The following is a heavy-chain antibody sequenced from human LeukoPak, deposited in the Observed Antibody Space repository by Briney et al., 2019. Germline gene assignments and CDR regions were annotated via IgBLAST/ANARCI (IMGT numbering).Heavy chain of an antibody. Sequence: TPSETLSLTCTVSGGSISIYYWNWIRQPPGKGLEWIGYIYNSGSTDYNPSLKRRVTISADTSKNQFSLKLTSVTAADTAVYYCARDRELGSWGQGILVTVSS. D-gene: IGHD3-16*01. CDR2: IYNSGST. V-gene: IGHV4-59*01. J-gene: IGHJ5*02. CDR3: ARDRELGS. CDR1: GGSISIYY.